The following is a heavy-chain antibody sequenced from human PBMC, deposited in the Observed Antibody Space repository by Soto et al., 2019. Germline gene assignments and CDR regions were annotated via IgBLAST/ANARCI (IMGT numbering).Heavy chain of an antibody. CDR1: GDSVTSDSYF. D-gene: IGHD2-21*01. CDR2: SYYSGYYSGST. CDR3: ARDYKRENCGSVRCNSLDV. V-gene: IGHV4-61*01. J-gene: IGHJ6*02. Sequence: SETLSLTCTVSGDSVTSDSYFWSWIRQPPGKGLEWIVNSYYSGYYSGSTNHNLSLKSRVTVSVDTSKNQFSLKLRSVTTADTAVYYCARDYKRENCGSVRCNSLDVWGQGTTVTVSS.